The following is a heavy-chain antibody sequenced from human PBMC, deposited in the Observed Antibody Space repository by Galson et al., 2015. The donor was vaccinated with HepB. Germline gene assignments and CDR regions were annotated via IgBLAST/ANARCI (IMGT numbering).Heavy chain of an antibody. V-gene: IGHV5-10-1*01. CDR1: GYSFTTYW. CDR3: ARRLYGSGSYYNDHYFRRWGYCDY. Sequence: QSGAEVKKPGESLKISCKGSGYSFTTYWINWVRQMPGKGLEWMGKIDPTDSYTNYSPSFQGHVTISADKSTSTAYLQWSSLKASDSAMYYCARRLYGSGSYYNDHYFRRWGYCDYWGQGTLVTVSS. D-gene: IGHD3-10*01. CDR2: IDPTDSYT. J-gene: IGHJ4*02.